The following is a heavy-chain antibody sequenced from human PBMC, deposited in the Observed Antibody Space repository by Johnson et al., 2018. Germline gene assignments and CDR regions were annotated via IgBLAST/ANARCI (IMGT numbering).Heavy chain of an antibody. V-gene: IGHV3-30*18. J-gene: IGHJ6*02. CDR2: MSYDGHNK. D-gene: IGHD1-7*01. CDR3: AKDITWNYDDYYYGMDV. CDR1: GFSFSTFG. Sequence: QVQLVQSGGGVVQPGRSLRLSCAASGFSFSTFGMHWVRRAPGKGLEWVAVMSYDGHNKYYVDSVKGRFTISRDNSKKTLYLQMNSLRAEDTAVDSCAKDITWNYDDYYYGMDVWGQGTTVTVSS.